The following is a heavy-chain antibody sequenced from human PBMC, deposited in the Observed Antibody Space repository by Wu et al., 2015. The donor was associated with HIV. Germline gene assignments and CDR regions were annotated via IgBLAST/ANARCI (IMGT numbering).Heavy chain of an antibody. CDR3: ARLTMIGGFDP. V-gene: IGHV1-69*05. D-gene: IGHD3-22*01. CDR1: GGIFNSYA. J-gene: IGHJ5*02. CDR2: IIPIFGTA. Sequence: QVQLVQSGAEVKKPGSSVKVSCKASGGIFNSYAISWVRQAPGQGLEWMGGIIPIFGTANYTQKFQGRVTIVTDESTSTAHMELRSLRSDDTAVYYCARLTMIGGFDPWGQGTLVTVSS.